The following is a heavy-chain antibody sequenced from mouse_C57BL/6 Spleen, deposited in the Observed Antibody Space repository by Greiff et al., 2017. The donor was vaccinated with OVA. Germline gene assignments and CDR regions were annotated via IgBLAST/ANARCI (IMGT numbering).Heavy chain of an antibody. CDR1: GFTSTDYY. D-gene: IGHD2-5*01. J-gene: IGHJ2*01. CDR2: IRNKANGYPT. CDR3: ARYESNYPMYYFDY. V-gene: IGHV7-3*01. Sequence: EVQLVASGGGLVQPGGSLSLSCAASGFTSTDYYMSWVRQPPGKALEWLGFIRNKANGYPTEYRASVKGRFTISRDNSQIILYLQMNALRAEDSATYYCARYESNYPMYYFDYWGQGTTLTVAS.